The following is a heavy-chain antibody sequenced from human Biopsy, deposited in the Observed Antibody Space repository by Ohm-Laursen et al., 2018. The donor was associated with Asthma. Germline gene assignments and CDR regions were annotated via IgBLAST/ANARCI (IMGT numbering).Heavy chain of an antibody. V-gene: IGHV3-53*01. CDR1: GFTVSRDY. Sequence: SLRLPCAASGFTVSRDYMFWVRQAPGKGLEWVSVIYSGGTSHTADSVRGRFTISRNYSKNTLYLQMHSLRAEDTAVYHCAKDERSYYGSDSKYMQPVPLGDWGQGTLVIVSA. CDR2: IYSGGTS. J-gene: IGHJ4*02. CDR3: AKDERSYYGSDSKYMQPVPLGD. D-gene: IGHD2-21*01.